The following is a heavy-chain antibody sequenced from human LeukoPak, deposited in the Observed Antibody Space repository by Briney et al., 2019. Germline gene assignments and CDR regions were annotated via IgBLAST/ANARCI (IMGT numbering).Heavy chain of an antibody. CDR3: AREAPASGSETGSWFDP. D-gene: IGHD1-26*01. CDR2: IIPILGIA. J-gene: IGHJ5*02. Sequence: SVKVSCKASGGTFSSYAISWVRQAPGQGLEWMGRIIPILGIANYAQKFQGRVTITADKSTSTAYMELSSLRSEDTAVYYCAREAPASGSETGSWFDPWGQGTLVTVSS. V-gene: IGHV1-69*04. CDR1: GGTFSSYA.